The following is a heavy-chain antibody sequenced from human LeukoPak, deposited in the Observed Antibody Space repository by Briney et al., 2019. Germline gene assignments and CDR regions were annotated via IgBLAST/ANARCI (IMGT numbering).Heavy chain of an antibody. CDR1: GYSFSDYW. Sequence: GESLKISCEGSGYSFSDYWIGWVRQMPGKGLDWVGIIYPGDSETRYGPSLQGQVTISADKSSSTAYLQWSSLKASDTAMYYCATSIVGGRDAFHLWGQGTMITVSS. CDR2: IYPGDSET. D-gene: IGHD3-16*01. CDR3: ATSIVGGRDAFHL. J-gene: IGHJ3*01. V-gene: IGHV5-51*01.